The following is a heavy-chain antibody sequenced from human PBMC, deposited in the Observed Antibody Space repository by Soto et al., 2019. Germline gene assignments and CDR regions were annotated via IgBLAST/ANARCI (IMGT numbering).Heavy chain of an antibody. CDR2: TYYRSKWYN. V-gene: IGHV6-1*01. CDR1: GDSVSSNSAA. Sequence: QTLSVPFAISGDSVSSNSAACNLIRQSPSRGLEWLGRTYYRSKWYNDYAVSVKSRITINPDTSKNQFSLQLNSVTPEDTAVYYCARASKGSGWYPYYYYGMDVWGQGTTVTVSS. CDR3: ARASKGSGWYPYYYYGMDV. D-gene: IGHD6-19*01. J-gene: IGHJ6*02.